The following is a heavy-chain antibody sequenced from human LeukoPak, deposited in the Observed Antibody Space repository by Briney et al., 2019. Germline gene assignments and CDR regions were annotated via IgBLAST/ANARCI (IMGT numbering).Heavy chain of an antibody. Sequence: PSETLSLTCAVYGGSFSGYYWSWIRQPPGKGLEWIGEINHSGSTNYNPSLKSRVTISVDTSKNQFSLKLSSVTAADTAVYYCARGPKRFPKIFDLWGRGTLVTVSS. CDR1: GGSFSGYY. V-gene: IGHV4-34*01. D-gene: IGHD3-10*01. J-gene: IGHJ2*01. CDR3: ARGPKRFPKIFDL. CDR2: INHSGST.